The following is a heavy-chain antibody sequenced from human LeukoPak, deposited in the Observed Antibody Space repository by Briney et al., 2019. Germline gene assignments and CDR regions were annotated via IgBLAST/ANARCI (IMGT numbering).Heavy chain of an antibody. D-gene: IGHD3-3*01. CDR1: GFTFSSYW. CDR3: ARVDYEFWSGYGAFDY. V-gene: IGHV3-7*01. J-gene: IGHJ4*02. Sequence: GGSLRLSCAAAGFTFSSYWMSWVRQAPGKGLEWVANIKQDGSEKYYVDSVKGRFTISRDNAKNSLYLQMNSTRAEDTAVYYCARVDYEFWSGYGAFDYWGQGTLVTVSS. CDR2: IKQDGSEK.